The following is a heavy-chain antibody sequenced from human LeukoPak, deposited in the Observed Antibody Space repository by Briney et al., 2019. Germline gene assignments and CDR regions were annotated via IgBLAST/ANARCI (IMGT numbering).Heavy chain of an antibody. J-gene: IGHJ1*01. CDR2: ISYDGSNK. D-gene: IGHD5-24*01. V-gene: IGHV3-30-3*01. CDR3: ARGLARDGYNHPHFQH. Sequence: PGGSLRLSCAASGFTFSSYAMHWVRQAPGKGLEWVAVISYDGSNKYYADSVKGRFTISRDNSKNTLYLQMNSLRAEDTAVYYCARGLARDGYNHPHFQHWGQGTLVTVSS. CDR1: GFTFSSYA.